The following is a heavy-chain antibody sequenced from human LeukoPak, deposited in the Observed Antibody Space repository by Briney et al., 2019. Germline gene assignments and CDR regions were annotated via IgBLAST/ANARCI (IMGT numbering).Heavy chain of an antibody. D-gene: IGHD6-19*01. CDR3: ARGPTSGWPDWFDP. CDR1: GVSISTSSYY. J-gene: IGHJ5*02. Sequence: SETLSLTCTVSGVSISTSSYYWGWIRQPPGKGLEWIGSIYYSGSTYYNPSLKSRVTISIDTSKNQFSLKVSSVTAADTAVYYCARGPTSGWPDWFDPWGQGTLVTVSS. V-gene: IGHV4-39*07. CDR2: IYYSGST.